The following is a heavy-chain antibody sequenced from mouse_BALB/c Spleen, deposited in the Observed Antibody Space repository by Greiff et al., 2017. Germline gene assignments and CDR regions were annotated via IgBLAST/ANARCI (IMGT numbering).Heavy chain of an antibody. Sequence: DVKLVESGGGLVQPGGSRKLSCAASGFTFSSFGMHWVRQAPEKGLEWVAYISSGSSTIYYADTVKGRFTISRDNPKNTLFLQMTSLRSEDTAMYYCARGGYSYYFDYWGQGTTLTVSS. CDR1: GFTFSSFG. J-gene: IGHJ2*01. CDR2: ISSGSSTI. CDR3: ARGGYSYYFDY. D-gene: IGHD2-3*01. V-gene: IGHV5-17*02.